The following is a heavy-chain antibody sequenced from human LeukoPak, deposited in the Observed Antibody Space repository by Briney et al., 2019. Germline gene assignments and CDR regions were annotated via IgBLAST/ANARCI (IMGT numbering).Heavy chain of an antibody. Sequence: GGSLRLSCAASGFTFSSYEMNWVRQAPGKGLEWVSYISSSGSTIYYADSVKGRFTLSRDNAKNSLYLQMNSLRAEDTAVYYCARGRDILTGYYKGALDYWGQGTLVTVSS. V-gene: IGHV3-48*03. CDR2: ISSSGSTI. CDR3: ARGRDILTGYYKGALDY. D-gene: IGHD3-9*01. CDR1: GFTFSSYE. J-gene: IGHJ4*02.